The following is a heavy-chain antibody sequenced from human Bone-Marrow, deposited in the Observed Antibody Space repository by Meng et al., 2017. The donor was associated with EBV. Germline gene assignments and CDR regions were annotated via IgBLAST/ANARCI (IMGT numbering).Heavy chain of an antibody. V-gene: IGHV1-2*06. J-gene: IGHJ4*02. Sequence: QGHLVHLGSRGGKPGTSIKVPLKTPGYPSTGFFIHWVRQAPGQGLEWIGRFNPKYGDTKFAQKFQGRVTMTRDTTISTVYMEMTSLRSDDTAIYYCARDSSGPSYYFDYWGQGALVTVSS. CDR2: FNPKYGDT. D-gene: IGHD6-19*01. CDR1: GYPSTGFF. CDR3: ARDSSGPSYYFDY.